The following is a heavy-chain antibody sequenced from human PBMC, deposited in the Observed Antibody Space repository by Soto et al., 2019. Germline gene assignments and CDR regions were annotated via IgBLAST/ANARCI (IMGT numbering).Heavy chain of an antibody. V-gene: IGHV5-10-1*01. CDR2: IDPSDSYT. CDR3: ARQSGYDDSYYYYGMDV. J-gene: IGHJ6*02. D-gene: IGHD5-12*01. Sequence: GESLKISCKGSGYSFSSYWISWVRQMPGKGLEWMGRIDPSDSYTNYSPPFQGHVTISADKSLSTAYLQWSSLKASDSAMYYCARQSGYDDSYYYYGMDVWGQGTTVTVSS. CDR1: GYSFSSYW.